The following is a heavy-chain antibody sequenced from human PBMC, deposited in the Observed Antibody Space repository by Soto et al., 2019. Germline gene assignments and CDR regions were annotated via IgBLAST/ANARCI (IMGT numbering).Heavy chain of an antibody. CDR1: GGSISSSSYN. CDR2: IYYNGDT. V-gene: IGHV4-39*01. CDR3: ARFSGNAFDI. Sequence: SETLSLTCSVSGGSISSSSYNWDWIRQPPGKGLEWIGTIYYNGDTDYNPSLKSRATISVDASDFQFSLKLSSVTAADTSIYYCARFSGNAFDIWGHGTLVTVSS. J-gene: IGHJ3*02.